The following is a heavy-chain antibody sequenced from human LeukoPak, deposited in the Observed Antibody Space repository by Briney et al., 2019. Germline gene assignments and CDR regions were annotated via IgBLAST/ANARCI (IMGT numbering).Heavy chain of an antibody. CDR2: ISGDGGST. D-gene: IGHD3-22*01. V-gene: IGHV3-43*02. Sequence: GGSLRLSCAASGFTFDDYAMHWVRQAPGKGLEWVSLISGDGGSTYYADSVKGRFTISRDNSKNTLYLQMNSLRAEDTAVYYCAKVGHYYDSSGVFDYWGQGTLVTVSS. CDR3: AKVGHYYDSSGVFDY. J-gene: IGHJ4*02. CDR1: GFTFDDYA.